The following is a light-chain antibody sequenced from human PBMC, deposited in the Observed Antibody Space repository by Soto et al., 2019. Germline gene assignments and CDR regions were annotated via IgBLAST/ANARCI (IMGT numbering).Light chain of an antibody. CDR2: GAF. V-gene: IGKV3-20*01. CDR3: QQYGSSPRT. CDR1: QSVSNNY. Sequence: EIVFTQSPGTLSLSPGERATFSCRASQSVSNNYLAWYQQKPGQAPRLLIYGAFKRATGIPDRFGGSGSGTDFTLSISRMEPEDFAVYCCQQYGSSPRTFGQGTKVEIK. J-gene: IGKJ1*01.